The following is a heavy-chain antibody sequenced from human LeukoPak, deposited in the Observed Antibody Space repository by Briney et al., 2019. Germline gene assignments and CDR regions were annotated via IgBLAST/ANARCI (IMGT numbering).Heavy chain of an antibody. CDR1: GGSFSGYY. D-gene: IGHD3-10*02. Sequence: SETLSLTCAVYGGSFSGYYWSRIRQPPGKGLEWIGEINHSGSTNYNPSLKSRVTISVDTSKNQFSLKLSSVTAADTAVYYCARIVFGELLSGRYYYYGMDVWGKGTTVTVSS. V-gene: IGHV4-34*01. CDR3: ARIVFGELLSGRYYYYGMDV. CDR2: INHSGST. J-gene: IGHJ6*04.